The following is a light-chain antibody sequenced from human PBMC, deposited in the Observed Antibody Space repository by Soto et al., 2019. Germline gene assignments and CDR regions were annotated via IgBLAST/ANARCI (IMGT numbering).Light chain of an antibody. CDR3: SSYARSSNSDVV. V-gene: IGLV2-23*01. Sequence: QSALTQPASVSGSPGQSITISCTGTSSDVGGYNLVSWYQQHPGKAPKLIIYEGTKRPSGVSNRFSGSKSGNTASLTISGLHAEDEADYYCSSYARSSNSDVVFGGGTKLTVL. CDR1: SSDVGGYNL. J-gene: IGLJ2*01. CDR2: EGT.